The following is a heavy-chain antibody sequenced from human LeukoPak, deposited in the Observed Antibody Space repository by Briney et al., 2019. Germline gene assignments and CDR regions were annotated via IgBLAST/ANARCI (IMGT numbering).Heavy chain of an antibody. CDR1: GYTFTSYG. CDR3: ARVHAQGYCSSTSCPGAFDI. D-gene: IGHD2-2*01. CDR2: ISAYNGNT. J-gene: IGHJ3*02. Sequence: GPVKVSCKASGYTFTSYGISWVRQAPGQGLEWMGWISAYNGNTNYAQKLQGRVTMTTDTSTSTAYMELSSLRSEDTAVYYCARVHAQGYCSSTSCPGAFDIWGQGTMVTVSS. V-gene: IGHV1-18*01.